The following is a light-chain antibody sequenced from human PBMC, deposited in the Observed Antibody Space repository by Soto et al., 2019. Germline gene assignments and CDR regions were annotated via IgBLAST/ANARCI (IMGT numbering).Light chain of an antibody. V-gene: IGKV3-20*01. J-gene: IGKJ2*01. Sequence: PGESATLSCRANQVVSSSYLAWYQQKPGQAPRLLIYHASDRATGVPDRFSGSGSGTDFALTITRLEPEDFALFYCQQYGTFPFSVGQGTKLEIK. CDR2: HAS. CDR1: QVVSSSY. CDR3: QQYGTFPFS.